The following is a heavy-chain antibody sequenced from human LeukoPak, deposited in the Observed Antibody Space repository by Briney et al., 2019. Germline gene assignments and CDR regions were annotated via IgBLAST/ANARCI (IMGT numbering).Heavy chain of an antibody. D-gene: IGHD6-6*01. V-gene: IGHV4-61*02. CDR2: IYTSGST. J-gene: IGHJ4*02. CDR1: GGSISSGSYY. CDR3: ARRGSSSPR. Sequence: SETLSLTCTVSGGSISSGSYYWSWIRQPAGKGLEWIGRIYTSGSTNYNPSLKSRVTISVDTSKNQFSLKLSSVTAADTAVYYCARRGSSSPRWGQGTLVTVSS.